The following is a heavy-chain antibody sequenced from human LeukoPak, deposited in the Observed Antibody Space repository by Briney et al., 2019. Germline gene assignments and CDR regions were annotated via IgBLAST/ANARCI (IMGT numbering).Heavy chain of an antibody. V-gene: IGHV1-2*02. Sequence: GASVKVSCKASGYTFTGYYMHWVRQAPGQGLEWMGWINPNSGDTKYAQKFQGRVTMTRDTSISTAYMELSRLRSDDTAVYYCARVDPNYYYYMDVWGKGTTVTISS. CDR2: INPNSGDT. D-gene: IGHD3-9*01. CDR3: ARVDPNYYYYMDV. J-gene: IGHJ6*03. CDR1: GYTFTGYY.